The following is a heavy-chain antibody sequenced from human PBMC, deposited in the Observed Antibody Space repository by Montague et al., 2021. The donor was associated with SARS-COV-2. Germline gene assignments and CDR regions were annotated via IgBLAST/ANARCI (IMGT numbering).Heavy chain of an antibody. D-gene: IGHD4-11*01. V-gene: IGHV4-59*01. CDR2: IYYSGST. CDR1: GGSISSYY. J-gene: IGHJ5*02. Sequence: SEILSLTCTVSGGSISSYYWSWIRQPPGKGLEWIGYIYYSGSTNXNPSLKSRVTISVDTSKNQFSLKLSSVTAADTAVYYCAREDYSNAWFDPWGQGTLVTVSS. CDR3: AREDYSNAWFDP.